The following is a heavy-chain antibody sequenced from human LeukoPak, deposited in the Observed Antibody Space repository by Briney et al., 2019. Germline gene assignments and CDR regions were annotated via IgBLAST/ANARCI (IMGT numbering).Heavy chain of an antibody. CDR2: LCSGGST. J-gene: IGHJ4*02. V-gene: IGHV3-53*01. CDR3: ARKVGYGYALDY. CDR1: GFTVSSNC. D-gene: IGHD5-18*01. Sequence: PGGSLRLSCAASGFTVSSNCMTWVRQAPGMGLEWVSVLCSGGSTYYADSVKGRFTTSTDNSKNTLYLQMNSLRAEDTAVYYCARKVGYGYALDYWGQGTLVTVSS.